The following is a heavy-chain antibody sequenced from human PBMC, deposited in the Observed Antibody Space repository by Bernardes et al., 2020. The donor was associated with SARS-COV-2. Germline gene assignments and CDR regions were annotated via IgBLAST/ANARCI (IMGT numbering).Heavy chain of an antibody. D-gene: IGHD2-2*01. J-gene: IGHJ6*02. CDR3: AKDSRFCISSSCYSFYYYGLDV. CDR2: IYYSGST. V-gene: IGHV4-59*12. Sequence: SETLSLTCTVSGGSINSYYWSWIRQTPGKGLEWIGHIYYSGSTNYNPSLKSRVTISIDTSKNQFSLKLTSVTAADTAVYYCAKDSRFCISSSCYSFYYYGLDVWGRGTTVTVSS. CDR1: GGSINSYY.